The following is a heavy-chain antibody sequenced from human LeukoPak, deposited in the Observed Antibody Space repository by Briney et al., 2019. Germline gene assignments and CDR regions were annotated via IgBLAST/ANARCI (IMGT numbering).Heavy chain of an antibody. CDR3: TRGAGTSWFDF. J-gene: IGHJ4*02. D-gene: IGHD2-2*01. V-gene: IGHV1-2*02. Sequence: LGASVTVSCKPSGYTFTVNYLHWVRQAPGQGLEWVGWMNPNSGVTVYAQNFQGRVTMTRDTSISTAYMELSSLTSDDTAVYYCTRGAGTSWFDFWGQGSLVTVSS. CDR1: GYTFTVNY. CDR2: MNPNSGVT.